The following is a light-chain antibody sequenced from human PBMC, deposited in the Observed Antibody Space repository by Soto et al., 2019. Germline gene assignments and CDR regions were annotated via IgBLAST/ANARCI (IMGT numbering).Light chain of an antibody. V-gene: IGKV3-20*01. J-gene: IGKJ3*01. CDR2: GPS. CDR3: HQYGSTPFT. CDR1: QSVSTNY. Sequence: EIVLTQSPGSLSLSPGDRATLSCRASQSVSTNYLAWYQQNLGQAPRLLIYGPSSRATGIPDRFSGNGSGTDFTLTISRLEPEDFAVFYCHQYGSTPFTFGPGTKVDIK.